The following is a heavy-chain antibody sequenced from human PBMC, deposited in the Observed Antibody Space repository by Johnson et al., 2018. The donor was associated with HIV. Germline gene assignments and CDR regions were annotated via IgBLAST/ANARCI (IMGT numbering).Heavy chain of an antibody. V-gene: IGHV3-30*04. CDR2: ISYDGSNK. Sequence: QEQLVESGGGVVQPGRSLRLSCAASGFTFSSYAMHWVRQAPGKGLAWVAVISYDGSNKYYADSVKGRFTISRDNSKNTLYLQMNSLRDEDTAVYYCARGEPVAFDIWGQGTMVTVSS. J-gene: IGHJ3*02. D-gene: IGHD1-14*01. CDR1: GFTFSSYA. CDR3: ARGEPVAFDI.